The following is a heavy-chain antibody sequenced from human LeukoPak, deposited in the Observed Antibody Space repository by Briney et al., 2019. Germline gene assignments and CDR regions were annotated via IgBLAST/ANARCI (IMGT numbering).Heavy chain of an antibody. CDR2: IYTSGST. D-gene: IGHD2-2*01. CDR1: GGSISSYY. J-gene: IGHJ5*02. V-gene: IGHV4-4*07. Sequence: KPSETLSLTCTVSGGSISSYYWSWTRQPAGKGLEWIGRIYTSGSTNYNPSLKSRVTMSVDTSKNQFSLKLSSVTAADTAVYYCARGCSSTSCSNNWFDPWGQGTLATVSS. CDR3: ARGCSSTSCSNNWFDP.